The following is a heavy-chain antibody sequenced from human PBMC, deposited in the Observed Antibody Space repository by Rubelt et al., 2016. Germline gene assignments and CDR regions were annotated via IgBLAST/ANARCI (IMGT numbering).Heavy chain of an antibody. D-gene: IGHD6-19*01. CDR1: GFTVSSNY. CDR2: IYSGGST. Sequence: EVQLVESGGGLVQPGGSLRLSCAASGFTVSSNYMSWVRQAPGKGLEWVSVIYSGGSTYYADSVEGRFTISRDNSRNTLYLQMNSLRAEDTAFYYCAKDPSIAVDGTGFHYWGQGTLVTVSS. V-gene: IGHV3-66*02. J-gene: IGHJ4*02. CDR3: AKDPSIAVDGTGFHY.